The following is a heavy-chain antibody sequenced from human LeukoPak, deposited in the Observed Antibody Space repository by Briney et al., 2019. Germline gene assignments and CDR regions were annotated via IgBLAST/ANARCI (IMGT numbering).Heavy chain of an antibody. D-gene: IGHD3-10*01. Sequence: SETLSLTCTVSGGSISSYYWSWIRQPAGKGLEWIGRIYTSGSTNYNPSLKSRVTMSVDTSKNQFPLKLSSVTAADTAVYYCARDAAYYYGSGSYRNGIDYWGQGTLVTVSS. CDR2: IYTSGST. CDR3: ARDAAYYYGSGSYRNGIDY. J-gene: IGHJ4*02. CDR1: GGSISSYY. V-gene: IGHV4-4*07.